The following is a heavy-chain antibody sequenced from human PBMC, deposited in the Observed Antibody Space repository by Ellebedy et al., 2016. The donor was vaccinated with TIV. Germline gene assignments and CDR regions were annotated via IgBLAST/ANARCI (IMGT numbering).Heavy chain of an antibody. CDR3: AKRDAIVPQPFDH. D-gene: IGHD2-21*01. Sequence: MPSETLSLTCSVSGYSISNSGDYWGWIRQTPGTGLEWIGTIYYTGKTFYNPSLQSRLSMSIDTSTNRFPLKLRSLTAADTATYYCAKRDAIVPQPFDHWGQGILVTVSS. J-gene: IGHJ4*02. CDR1: GYSISNSGDY. V-gene: IGHV4-39*06. CDR2: IYYTGKT.